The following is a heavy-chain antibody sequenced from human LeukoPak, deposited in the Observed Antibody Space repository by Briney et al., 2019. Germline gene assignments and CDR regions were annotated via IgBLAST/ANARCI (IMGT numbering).Heavy chain of an antibody. V-gene: IGHV4-4*07. CDR1: GDSITRYY. CDR3: ARESVAIGTRWFDR. Sequence: PSETLSLTCTVSGDSITRYYWSWTRQPAGKGLEWIGRIYISESNNYNPSLKSRVTMSLATSKNQFSLKLSSVTAADTAIYYCARESVAIGTRWFDRWGQGKLFTVSS. CDR2: IYISESN. D-gene: IGHD6-13*01. J-gene: IGHJ5*02.